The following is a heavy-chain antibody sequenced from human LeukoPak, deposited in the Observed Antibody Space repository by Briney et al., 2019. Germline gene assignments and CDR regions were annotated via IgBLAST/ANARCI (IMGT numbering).Heavy chain of an antibody. CDR1: GFTFGKYW. D-gene: IGHD6-25*01. CDR2: IKLDGSEK. CDR3: ATLQSSDSFDS. V-gene: IGHV3-7*01. J-gene: IGHJ4*02. Sequence: QPGGSPRLSCVASGFTFGKYWMSWVRQAPGKGLEWVANIKLDGSEKNYVDSVKGRFTISRDNAKNTLYLQMNSLRAEDTAVYYCATLQSSDSFDSWGQGTLVTVSS.